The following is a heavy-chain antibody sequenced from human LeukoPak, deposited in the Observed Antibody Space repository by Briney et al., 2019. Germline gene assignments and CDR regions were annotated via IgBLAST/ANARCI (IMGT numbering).Heavy chain of an antibody. D-gene: IGHD4-11*01. CDR1: EFTLKDYW. Sequence: GGSLRLSCEASEFTLKDYWMHWVRQGPGKGLVWVSRINSDGSSASYADSVKGRFTISRDNAKNTLYLQMNSLRAEDTAAYYCARGGPTPNSRYFDLWGRSTLVTVSS. J-gene: IGHJ2*01. CDR2: INSDGSSA. CDR3: ARGGPTPNSRYFDL. V-gene: IGHV3-74*01.